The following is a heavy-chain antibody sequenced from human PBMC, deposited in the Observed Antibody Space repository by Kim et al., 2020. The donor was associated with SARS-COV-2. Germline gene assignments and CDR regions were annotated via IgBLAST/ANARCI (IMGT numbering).Heavy chain of an antibody. D-gene: IGHD3-16*01. Sequence: SETLSLTCAVYGGSFSGYYWSWIRQPPGKGLEWIGEINHSGSTNYNPSLKSRVNISVDTSKNQFSLKLSSVTAADPAVYYCARRHDYVWGPGGVIDYCGQGTLVTVSS. V-gene: IGHV4-34*01. CDR2: INHSGST. J-gene: IGHJ4*02. CDR3: ARRHDYVWGPGGVIDY. CDR1: GGSFSGYY.